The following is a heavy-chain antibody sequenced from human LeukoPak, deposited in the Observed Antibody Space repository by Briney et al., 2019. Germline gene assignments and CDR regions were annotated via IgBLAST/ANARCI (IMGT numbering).Heavy chain of an antibody. CDR1: GFTFSSDG. V-gene: IGHV3-23*01. J-gene: IGHJ2*01. CDR3: AKNLLGSEAFSWYFDL. CDR2: ISASGGGT. Sequence: PGGSLRLSCAASGFTFSSDGMSWVRQAPGKGLGWVSSISASGGGTVYADSVKGRVTISRDNSKNTLYLQMHSLRAEDTAVYSCAKNLLGSEAFSWYFDLWGRGTLVTVSS. D-gene: IGHD1-26*01.